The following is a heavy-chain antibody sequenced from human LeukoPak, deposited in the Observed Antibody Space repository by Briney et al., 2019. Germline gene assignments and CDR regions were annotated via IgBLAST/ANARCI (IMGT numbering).Heavy chain of an antibody. CDR3: VPFSLTNVP. CDR1: GFTFSSYA. D-gene: IGHD2-2*01. CDR2: IKSGGDAT. Sequence: GGSLRLSCAASGFTFSSYAMTWVRQAPGKGLEWVSAIKSGGDATYYADSVKGRFTISRDNSKNTLYLQMDSLRAEDAAVYHCVPFSLTNVPWGQGTLVTVSS. J-gene: IGHJ5*02. V-gene: IGHV3-23*01.